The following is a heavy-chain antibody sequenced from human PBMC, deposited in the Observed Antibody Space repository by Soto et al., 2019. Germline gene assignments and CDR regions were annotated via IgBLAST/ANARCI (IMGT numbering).Heavy chain of an antibody. V-gene: IGHV4-39*02. J-gene: IGHJ4*02. D-gene: IGHD3-10*02. CDR2: IYYSGST. CDR3: AKDLRGTMSYYFDY. CDR1: GGSISSSSYY. Sequence: PSETLSLTCTVSGGSISSSSYYWGWIRQPPGKGLEWIGSIYYSGSTYYNPSLKSRVTISVDTSKNQFSLRAEDTAVYYCAKDLRGTMSYYFDYWGQGTLVTVSS.